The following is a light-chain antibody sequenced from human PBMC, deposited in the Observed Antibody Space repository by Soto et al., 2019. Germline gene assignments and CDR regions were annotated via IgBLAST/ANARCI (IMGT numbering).Light chain of an antibody. CDR3: SSFTSRSNWV. CDR1: SSDIGAYKY. J-gene: IGLJ3*02. Sequence: QSALTQPASVSGSPGQSITISCTGTSSDIGAYKYVSWYQQHPGKAPRLMIYDVSNRPSGVSNRFSGSKSGNTASLTISGLQAEDEADYYCSSFTSRSNWVFGGGT. V-gene: IGLV2-14*03. CDR2: DVS.